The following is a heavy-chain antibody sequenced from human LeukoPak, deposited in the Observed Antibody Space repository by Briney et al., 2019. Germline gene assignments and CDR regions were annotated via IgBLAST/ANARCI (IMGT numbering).Heavy chain of an antibody. D-gene: IGHD3-22*01. CDR3: ARESYYYDSSGHYYVYAFDI. CDR1: GGSLSGYY. CDR2: IYYSGST. J-gene: IGHJ3*02. V-gene: IGHV4-59*01. Sequence: SETLSLTCAVYGGSLSGYYWSWIRQPPGKGLEWIGYIYYSGSTNYNPSLKSRVTISVDTSKNQFSLKLSSVTAADTAVYYCARESYYYDSSGHYYVYAFDIWGQGTMVTVSS.